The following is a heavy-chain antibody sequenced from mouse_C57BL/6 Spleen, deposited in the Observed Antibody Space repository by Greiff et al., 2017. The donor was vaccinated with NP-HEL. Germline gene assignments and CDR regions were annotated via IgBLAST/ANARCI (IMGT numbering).Heavy chain of an antibody. CDR3: ARNYYGSSYAMDY. V-gene: IGHV2-2*01. J-gene: IGHJ4*01. Sequence: VQVVESGPGLVQPSQSLSITCTVSGFSLPSYGVHWVRQSPGKGLEWLGVIWSGGSTDYNAAFISRLSISKDNSKSQVFFKMNSLQADDTAIYYCARNYYGSSYAMDYWGQGTSVTVSS. CDR2: IWSGGST. D-gene: IGHD1-1*01. CDR1: GFSLPSYG.